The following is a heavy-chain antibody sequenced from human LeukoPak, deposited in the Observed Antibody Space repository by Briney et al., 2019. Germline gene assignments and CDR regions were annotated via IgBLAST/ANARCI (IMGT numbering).Heavy chain of an antibody. Sequence: GGSLRLSCAATGFTFDDYAMHWVRQALGKGLEWVSGISWNSGSIGYADSVKGRFTISRDNAKNSLYLQMNSLRAEDTALYYCAKARGYCSSTSCYGGFDYWGQGTLVTVSS. CDR3: AKARGYCSSTSCYGGFDY. V-gene: IGHV3-9*01. CDR1: GFTFDDYA. D-gene: IGHD2-2*01. J-gene: IGHJ4*02. CDR2: ISWNSGSI.